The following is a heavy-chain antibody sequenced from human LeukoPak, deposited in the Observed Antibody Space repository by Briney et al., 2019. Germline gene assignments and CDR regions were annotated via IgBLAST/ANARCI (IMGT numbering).Heavy chain of an antibody. CDR3: ARVSGAYHFDY. J-gene: IGHJ4*02. V-gene: IGHV3-72*01. CDR1: GFTFSNHY. CDR2: TRNRANSYTT. D-gene: IGHD6-25*01. Sequence: QSGGSLRLSCAASGFTFSNHYMDWVRQAPGKGLEWVGRTRNRANSYTTEYAASVKGRFTISRDASENSLYLQMNSLKAEDTAVYYCARVSGAYHFDYWGQGTLVTVSS.